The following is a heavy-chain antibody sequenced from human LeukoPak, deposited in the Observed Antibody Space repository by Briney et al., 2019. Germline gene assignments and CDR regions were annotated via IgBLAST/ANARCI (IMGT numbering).Heavy chain of an antibody. CDR1: GLTLRSYG. CDR2: ISHDGSNK. J-gene: IGHJ6*02. Sequence: GGSLRLSCAASGLTLRSYGMHWVRQAPGKGLEWVAVISHDGSNKDYSDSVKGRFTISRDNSRNTLYLQMNSLRAEDTAVYYCANDYSNYYSYAMDVWGQGTTDTVSS. D-gene: IGHD4-11*01. CDR3: ANDYSNYYSYAMDV. V-gene: IGHV3-30*18.